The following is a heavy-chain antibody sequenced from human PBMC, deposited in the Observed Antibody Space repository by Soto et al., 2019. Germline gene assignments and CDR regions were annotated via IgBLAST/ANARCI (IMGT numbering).Heavy chain of an antibody. CDR2: LNPKTGGT. D-gene: IGHD2-15*01. CDR1: GYTFTGWY. V-gene: IGHV1-2*02. CDR3: ASGRAVGY. Sequence: QFQLVQSGAEVKKPGASVKVSCKASGYTFTGWYVHWVRQAPGQGLEWMGWLNPKTGGTYYAQRFQGRVSMTSDTSTSTAYMELNMLTSDDTAVYYCASGRAVGYWGQGTLVTVSS. J-gene: IGHJ4*02.